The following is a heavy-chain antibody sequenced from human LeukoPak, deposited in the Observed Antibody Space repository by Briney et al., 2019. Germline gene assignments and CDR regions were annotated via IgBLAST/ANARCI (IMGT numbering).Heavy chain of an antibody. CDR3: VRVLRAGIVGGNSAFHI. J-gene: IGHJ3*02. D-gene: IGHD1-26*01. V-gene: IGHV3-30-3*01. Sequence: PGRSLRLSCAASGFTFSNSVFHWVRQAPGKGLEWVAVISTDGSNKYYADSVKGRFTISRDNSKNTLYLQMNSLRGEDTAVYYCVRVLRAGIVGGNSAFHIWGHGTTVTVSS. CDR2: ISTDGSNK. CDR1: GFTFSNSV.